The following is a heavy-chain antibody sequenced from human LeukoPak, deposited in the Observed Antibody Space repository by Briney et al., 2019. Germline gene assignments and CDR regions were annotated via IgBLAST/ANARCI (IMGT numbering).Heavy chain of an antibody. CDR3: ARDYGNNWFDP. CDR2: IHYSGDT. CDR1: GGSISSGDYY. D-gene: IGHD4-17*01. J-gene: IGHJ5*02. Sequence: SETLSLTCTVSGGSISSGDYYWSWIRQHPGKGLEWIGYIHYSGDTYYNPSLRSRISISLDTSKNHFSLKLSSVTAADTAMYYCARDYGNNWFDPWGQGTLVTVSA. V-gene: IGHV4-31*03.